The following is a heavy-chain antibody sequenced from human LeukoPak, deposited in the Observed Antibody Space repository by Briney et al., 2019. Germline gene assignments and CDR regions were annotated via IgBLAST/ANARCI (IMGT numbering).Heavy chain of an antibody. CDR3: AREIVVVPAAIRQHPGAFDI. CDR1: GGTFSSYA. Sequence: SVKVSCKASGGTFSSYAISWVRQAPGQGLEWMGGIIPIFGTANYAQKFQGRVTITGDESTSTAYMELSSLRSEDTAVYYCAREIVVVPAAIRQHPGAFDIWGQGTMVTVPS. V-gene: IGHV1-69*13. D-gene: IGHD2-2*02. CDR2: IIPIFGTA. J-gene: IGHJ3*02.